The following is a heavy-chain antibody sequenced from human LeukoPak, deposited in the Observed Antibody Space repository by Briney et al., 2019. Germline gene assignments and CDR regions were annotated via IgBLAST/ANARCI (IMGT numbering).Heavy chain of an antibody. D-gene: IGHD6-19*01. CDR3: ARALELRLLYSSGWYFDY. CDR1: GYSFTSYW. CDR2: IYPGDSDT. Sequence: GESLKISCKGSGYSFTSYWIGWVRQMPGKGLEWMGIIYPGDSDTRYSPSFQGQVTISADKSISTAYLQWSSLKASDTAMYYCARALELRLLYSSGWYFDYWGQGTLVTVSS. V-gene: IGHV5-51*01. J-gene: IGHJ4*02.